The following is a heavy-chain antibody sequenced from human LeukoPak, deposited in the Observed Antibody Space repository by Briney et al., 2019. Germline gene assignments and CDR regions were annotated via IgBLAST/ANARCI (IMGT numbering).Heavy chain of an antibody. CDR1: GFTFSSYG. Sequence: GGSLRLSCAASGFTFSSYGMHWVRQAPGKGLEWVAVISYDGSNKYYADSVKGRFTISRDNSKNTLYLQMNSLRAEDTAVYYCANQGRTGDSYSYSPFDYWGQGTLVTVSS. J-gene: IGHJ4*02. CDR3: ANQGRTGDSYSYSPFDY. V-gene: IGHV3-30*18. CDR2: ISYDGSNK. D-gene: IGHD3-16*02.